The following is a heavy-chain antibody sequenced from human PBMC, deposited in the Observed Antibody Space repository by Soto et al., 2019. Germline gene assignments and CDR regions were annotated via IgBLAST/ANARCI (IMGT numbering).Heavy chain of an antibody. CDR1: GYSFTGYY. V-gene: IGHV1-2*02. D-gene: IGHD3-22*01. CDR3: ARSAYYDSSGFNWFEY. Sequence: ASVKVSCKASGYSFTGYYMHWVRQAPGQGLEWMGWINPNSGGTEYAQKFQGRVTMTRDTSISTAYMELSGLGSDDTAVYYCARSAYYDSSGFNWFEYWGQGTLVTVSS. CDR2: INPNSGGT. J-gene: IGHJ5*01.